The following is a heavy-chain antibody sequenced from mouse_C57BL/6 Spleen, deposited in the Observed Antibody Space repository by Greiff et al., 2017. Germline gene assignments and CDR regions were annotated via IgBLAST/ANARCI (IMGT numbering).Heavy chain of an antibody. CDR3: ARGGYEYDDFAY. Sequence: EVQLVESGGGLVKPGGSLKLSCAASGFTFSSYAMSWVRQTPEKRLEWVATISDGGSYTYYPDNVKGRFTISRDNAKNNLYLQMSHLKSEDTAMYCCARGGYEYDDFAYWGQGALVTVST. D-gene: IGHD2-4*01. CDR1: GFTFSSYA. J-gene: IGHJ3*01. V-gene: IGHV5-4*01. CDR2: ISDGGSYT.